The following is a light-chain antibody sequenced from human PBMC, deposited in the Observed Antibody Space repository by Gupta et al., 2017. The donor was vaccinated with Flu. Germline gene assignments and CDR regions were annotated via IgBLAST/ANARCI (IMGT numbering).Light chain of an antibody. J-gene: IGKJ5*01. V-gene: IGKV2-28*01. CDR3: MQALQTPVT. CDR1: QGLLHSNGYNY. CDR2: LGS. Sequence: VTPGEPASISCRSSQGLLHSNGYNYLDWYLQKPGQSPRLLIYLGSNRASGVPDRFSGSGSGTDFTLKISRVEAEDVGVYYCMQALQTPVTFGQGTRLEIK.